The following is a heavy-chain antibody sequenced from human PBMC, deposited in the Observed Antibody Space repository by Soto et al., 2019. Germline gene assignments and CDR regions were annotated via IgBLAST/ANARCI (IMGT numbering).Heavy chain of an antibody. CDR2: ISPMFGAA. V-gene: IGHV1-69*19. CDR3: XXEVQVHTXAFVY. Sequence: QVQLVQSGAEMKKPGSSVKVSCQSSGGTFNTYAMNWVRQAPGQGPEWMGDISPMFGAANYAPKFQGRVTITADESTGTSYMQLSSLTSEDXALXXXXXEVQVHTXAFVYWGQGTLVTVSS. J-gene: IGHJ4*02. D-gene: IGHD3-10*01. CDR1: GGTFNTYA.